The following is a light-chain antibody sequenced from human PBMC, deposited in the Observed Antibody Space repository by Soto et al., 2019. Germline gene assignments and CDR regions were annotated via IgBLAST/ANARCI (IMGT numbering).Light chain of an antibody. Sequence: DIVMTQSPAIMSVSPGDRATLFCRASQSIGRTLAWYQQKPGQSPRLLVYGASTRANGTPARFSGSGSGTEFTLTISSLQSEDVAVYYCQQYNQWPPYTFGQGTKVDIK. CDR3: QQYNQWPPYT. CDR1: QSIGRT. V-gene: IGKV3-15*01. CDR2: GAS. J-gene: IGKJ2*01.